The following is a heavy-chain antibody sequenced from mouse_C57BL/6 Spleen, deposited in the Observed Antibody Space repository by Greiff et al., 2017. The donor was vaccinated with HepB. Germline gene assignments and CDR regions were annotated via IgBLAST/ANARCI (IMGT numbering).Heavy chain of an antibody. D-gene: IGHD3-2*02. CDR1: GFTFSSYA. CDR3: ARDSSGYGNSLYFDY. Sequence: EVQLVESGGGLVKPGGSLKLSCAASGFTFSSYAMSWVRQTPEKRLEWVATISDGGSYTYYPDNVKGRFTISRDNAKNNLYLQMSHLKSEDTAMYYCARDSSGYGNSLYFDYWGQGTTLTVSS. J-gene: IGHJ2*01. CDR2: ISDGGSYT. V-gene: IGHV5-4*01.